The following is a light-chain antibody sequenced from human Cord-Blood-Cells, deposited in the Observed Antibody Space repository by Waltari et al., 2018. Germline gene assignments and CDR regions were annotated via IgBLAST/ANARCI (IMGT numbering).Light chain of an antibody. Sequence: YELTQPPSVSASPGQTASITCPGDKLGDKYACWYQQKPGQSPVLVIYQDSKRPAGIPERFSGSNSGNTATLTISGSQAMDEADYYSQALDSSTAVFGGGTKLTVL. CDR1: KLGDKY. CDR3: QALDSSTAV. J-gene: IGLJ2*01. V-gene: IGLV3-1*01. CDR2: QDS.